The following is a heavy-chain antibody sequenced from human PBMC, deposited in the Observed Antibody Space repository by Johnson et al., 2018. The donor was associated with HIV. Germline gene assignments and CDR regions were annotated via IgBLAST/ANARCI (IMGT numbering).Heavy chain of an antibody. J-gene: IGHJ3*02. Sequence: QVQLVESGGGVVQPGRSLRLSCAASGFRFSTYALHWVRQTPGKGLEWVAVISYDGSNKYYADSVKGRFTISRDNSKNTLYLQMNSLRAEDMAVYYCARSYSTSWNASDIWGQGTMVTVSS. D-gene: IGHD4-11*01. CDR2: ISYDGSNK. CDR3: ARSYSTSWNASDI. V-gene: IGHV3-30-3*01. CDR1: GFRFSTYA.